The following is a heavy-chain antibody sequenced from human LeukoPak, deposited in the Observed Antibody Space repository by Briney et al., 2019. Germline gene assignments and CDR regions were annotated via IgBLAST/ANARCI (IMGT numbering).Heavy chain of an antibody. CDR2: IYHSGST. J-gene: IGHJ3*02. CDR1: GGSISSSNW. V-gene: IGHV4-4*02. Sequence: SETLSLTCAVSGGSISSSNWWSWVRPPTGKGLEWIGEIYHSGSTNYNPSLKSRVTISVDKSKNQFSLKLSSVTAADTAVYYCAGSSTSRRVWDAFDIWGQGTMVTVSS. CDR3: AGSSTSRRVWDAFDI. D-gene: IGHD2-2*01.